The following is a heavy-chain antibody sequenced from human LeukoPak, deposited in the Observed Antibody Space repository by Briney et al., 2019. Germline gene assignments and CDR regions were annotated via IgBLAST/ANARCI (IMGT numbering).Heavy chain of an antibody. D-gene: IGHD5-12*01. CDR2: IKTKGEGGPT. J-gene: IGHJ4*02. V-gene: IGHV3-15*01. CDR1: GVTLSAAW. Sequence: GGSLRLSCAASGVTLSAAWMNWVRQAPGKGLEWDGRIKTKGEGGPTDYAAPVKGRFTVSRDDSKNILFLQMDSLKAEDTAVYYCATDTVTTNDYGLDYWGQGAQVTVSS. CDR3: ATDTVTTNDYGLDY.